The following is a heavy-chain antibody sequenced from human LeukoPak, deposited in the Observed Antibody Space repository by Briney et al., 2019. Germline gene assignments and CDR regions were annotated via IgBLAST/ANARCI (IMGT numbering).Heavy chain of an antibody. Sequence: SQTLSLTCTVSGGSISSGSYYWSWIRQPAGKGLEWIGRIYTSGSTNYNPSLKSRVTISVDTSKNQFSLKLSSVTAADTAVYYCAREVNYYDSSGYYSPGLFDYWGQGTLVTVSS. CDR3: AREVNYYDSSGYYSPGLFDY. CDR2: IYTSGST. V-gene: IGHV4-61*02. D-gene: IGHD3-22*01. CDR1: GGSISSGSYY. J-gene: IGHJ4*02.